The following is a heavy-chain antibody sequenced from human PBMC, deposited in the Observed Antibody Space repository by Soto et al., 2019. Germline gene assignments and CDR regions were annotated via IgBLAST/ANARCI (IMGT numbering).Heavy chain of an antibody. CDR3: AKDRGFTGTMSPTMATY. D-gene: IGHD1-7*01. J-gene: IGHJ4*02. CDR2: ISYDGSNK. CDR1: GFTFSSYG. Sequence: QVQLVESGGGVVQPGRSLRLSCAASGFTFSSYGMHWVRQAPGKGLEWVAVISYDGSNKYYADSVKGRFTISRDNSKNTLYLQMNSLRAEDAAVYYCAKDRGFTGTMSPTMATYWGQGTLVTVSS. V-gene: IGHV3-30*18.